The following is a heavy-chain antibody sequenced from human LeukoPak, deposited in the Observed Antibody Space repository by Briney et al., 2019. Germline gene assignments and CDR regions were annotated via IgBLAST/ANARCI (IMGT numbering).Heavy chain of an antibody. CDR2: IYYSGST. V-gene: IGHV4-31*03. J-gene: IGHJ4*02. D-gene: IGHD3-10*01. CDR3: ARGRKPLWFGPKGQYYFDY. Sequence: SETLSLTCTVSGGSISSGGYYWSWIRQHPGKGLEWIGYIYYSGSTYYNPSLKSRVTISVDTSKNQFSLKLSSVTAADTAVYYCARGRKPLWFGPKGQYYFDYWGQGTLVTVSS. CDR1: GGSISSGGYY.